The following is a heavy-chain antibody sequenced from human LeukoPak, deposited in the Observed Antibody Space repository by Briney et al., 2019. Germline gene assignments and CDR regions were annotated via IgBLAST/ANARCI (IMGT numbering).Heavy chain of an antibody. CDR1: GYTFTSHG. D-gene: IGHD4-17*01. CDR2: ISAYNGNT. CDR3: ARVKFYGDYPFFQH. J-gene: IGHJ1*01. V-gene: IGHV1-18*01. Sequence: ASVEVSCKASGYTFTSHGISWVRQAPGQRLEWMGWISAYNGNTNYAQKLQGRVTMTTDTSTSTAYMELRSLRSDDTAVYYCARVKFYGDYPFFQHWGQGTLVTVSS.